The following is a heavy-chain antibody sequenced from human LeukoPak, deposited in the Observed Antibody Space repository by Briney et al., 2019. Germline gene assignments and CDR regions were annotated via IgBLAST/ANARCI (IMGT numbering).Heavy chain of an antibody. Sequence: GASVRVSCKASGYTFTGYYMHWVRQAPGQGLEWMGWINPNNGGTNYAQKFQGRVTMTRDTSISTAYMELSRLRSDDTAVYYCARDLSGWYHNEDIWGQGTMVTVSS. CDR2: INPNNGGT. J-gene: IGHJ3*02. D-gene: IGHD6-19*01. V-gene: IGHV1-2*02. CDR1: GYTFTGYY. CDR3: ARDLSGWYHNEDI.